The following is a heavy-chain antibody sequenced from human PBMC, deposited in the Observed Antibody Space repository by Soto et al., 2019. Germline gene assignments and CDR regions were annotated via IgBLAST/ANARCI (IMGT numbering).Heavy chain of an antibody. V-gene: IGHV4-34*01. CDR3: ASGKYGMDV. J-gene: IGHJ6*02. CDR1: GGSFSGYY. CDR2: INQSGST. Sequence: SETLSLTCAVYGGSFSGYYWSWIRQPPGKGLEWIGEINQSGSTNYNPSLKSRVTISVDTSKNQFSLKLSSVTAADTAVYYCASGKYGMDVWGQGTTVTVSS.